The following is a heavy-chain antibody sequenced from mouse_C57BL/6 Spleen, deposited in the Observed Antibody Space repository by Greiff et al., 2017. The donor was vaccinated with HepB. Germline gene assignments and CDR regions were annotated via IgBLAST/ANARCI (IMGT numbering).Heavy chain of an antibody. CDR2: IYYSGTI. D-gene: IGHD1-1*01. V-gene: IGHV3-5*01. Sequence: EVKLVESGPGLVKPSQTVFLTCTVPGISITTGNYRWSWIRQFPGNKLEWIGYIYYSGTITYNPSLTSRTTITRDTPKNQFFLEMNSLTAEDTATYYCARDYYGSSYWYFDVWGTGTTVTVSS. CDR3: ARDYYGSSYWYFDV. CDR1: GISITTGNYR. J-gene: IGHJ1*03.